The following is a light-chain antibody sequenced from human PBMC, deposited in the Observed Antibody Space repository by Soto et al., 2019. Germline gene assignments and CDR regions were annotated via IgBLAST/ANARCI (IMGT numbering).Light chain of an antibody. CDR2: NAS. CDR3: QQYHNLPLP. V-gene: IGKV1-33*01. J-gene: IGKJ4*01. Sequence: DIQMTQSPSSLSASVGDRVTITCQASKDIREDLNWYQQKAGKARQLLIYNASNLETGVPSRINGSGSGTDFTFTISSRQPEYLATYFGQQYHNLPLPFGGGTKVEI. CDR1: KDIRED.